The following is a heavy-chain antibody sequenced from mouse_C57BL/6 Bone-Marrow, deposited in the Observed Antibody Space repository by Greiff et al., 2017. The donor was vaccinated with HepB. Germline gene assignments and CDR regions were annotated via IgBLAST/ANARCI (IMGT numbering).Heavy chain of an antibody. Sequence: VQLQQSGAELVRPGTSVKVSCKASGYAFTNYLIEWVKQRPGQGLEWIGVINPGSGGTNYNEKFKGKATLTADKSSSTAYMQLSSLTSEDSAVYFCARGTTTERDAMDYWGQGTSVPVSA. V-gene: IGHV1-54*01. CDR1: GYAFTNYL. CDR3: ARGTTTERDAMDY. J-gene: IGHJ4*01. CDR2: INPGSGGT. D-gene: IGHD5-5*01.